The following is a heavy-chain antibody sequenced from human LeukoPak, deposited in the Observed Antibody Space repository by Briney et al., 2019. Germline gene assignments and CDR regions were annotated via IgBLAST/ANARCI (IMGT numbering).Heavy chain of an antibody. CDR1: GFTFGDYG. J-gene: IGHJ4*02. V-gene: IGHV3-49*03. CDR2: IRSKAYGGTT. CDR3: SRDRYSSGIRFDY. D-gene: IGHD6-19*01. Sequence: GGSLRLSCTTSGFTFGDYGMSWFRQAPGKGLEWVGFIRSKAYGGTTEYAASVKGRFTISRDDSKSIAYLQMNSLKTEDTAVYYCSRDRYSSGIRFDYWGQGTLVTVSS.